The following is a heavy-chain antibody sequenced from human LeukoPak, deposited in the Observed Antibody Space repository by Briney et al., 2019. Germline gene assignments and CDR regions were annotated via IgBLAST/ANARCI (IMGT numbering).Heavy chain of an antibody. CDR2: ISSSRYI. J-gene: IGHJ4*02. D-gene: IGHD5-18*01. CDR1: GFTFSSYH. V-gene: IGHV3-21*01. Sequence: PGGSLRLSCEVSGFTFSSYHMNWVRQAPGKGLEWVSSISSSRYIYYADSMTGRFTISRDNAKNSLYLQMHSLRAEDTAIYYCARRAATERGHSYGLDYWGQGTLVTVSS. CDR3: ARRAATERGHSYGLDY.